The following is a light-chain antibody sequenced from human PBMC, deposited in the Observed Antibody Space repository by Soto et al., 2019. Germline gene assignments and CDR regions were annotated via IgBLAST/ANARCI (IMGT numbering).Light chain of an antibody. V-gene: IGKV3-15*01. CDR3: QHDHNWPLT. CDR2: GAS. CDR1: QSISSE. Sequence: EIVMTQSPATLSVSPGERATLSCRASQSISSELAWYQQKPGQPPRLLIYGASTRATGLPARFAGSGSGSEFTLTISGLQSEDFAVYYCQHDHNWPLTFGQGTRLEI. J-gene: IGKJ2*01.